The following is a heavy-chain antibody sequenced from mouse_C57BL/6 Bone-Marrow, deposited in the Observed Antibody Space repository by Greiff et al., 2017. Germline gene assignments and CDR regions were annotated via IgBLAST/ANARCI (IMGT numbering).Heavy chain of an antibody. J-gene: IGHJ1*03. CDR1: GYTFTSYW. Sequence: QVQLKQPGAELVRPGSSVKLSCKASGYTFTSYWMDWVKQRPGQGLEWIGNIYPSDSETHYNQKFKDKATLTVDKSSSTAYMQLISLTSEDSAVYCCAFYSNYLYWYFDVWGTGTTVTVSS. D-gene: IGHD2-5*01. V-gene: IGHV1-61*01. CDR2: IYPSDSET. CDR3: AFYSNYLYWYFDV.